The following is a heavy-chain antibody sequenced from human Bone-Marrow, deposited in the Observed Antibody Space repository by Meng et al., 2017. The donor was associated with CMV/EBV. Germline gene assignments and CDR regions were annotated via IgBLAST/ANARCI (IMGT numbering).Heavy chain of an antibody. CDR2: IIPIFGTA. CDR1: GYTFTGYY. CDR3: ARDSGRRYFDWLPFDY. V-gene: IGHV1-69*05. J-gene: IGHJ4*02. D-gene: IGHD3-9*01. Sequence: SVKVSCKASGYTFTGYYMHWVRQAPGQGLEWMGGIIPIFGTANYAQKFQGRVTITTDESTSTAYMELSSLRSEDTAVYYCARDSGRRYFDWLPFDYWGQGTLVTVSS.